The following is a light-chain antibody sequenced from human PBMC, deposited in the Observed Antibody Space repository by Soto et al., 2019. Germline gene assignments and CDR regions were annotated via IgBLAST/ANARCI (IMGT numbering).Light chain of an antibody. CDR2: EGT. J-gene: IGLJ3*02. V-gene: IGLV2-23*03. CDR1: SSDVGSYNL. CDR3: CSYAGSTTFWV. Sequence: QSVLTQPASVSGSPRQSITISCTGTSSDVGSYNLVSWYQQHPGKAPKLMIYEGTQRPSGVSDRFSGAKSDNTASLTISGLQAEDEADYYCCSYAGSTTFWVFGGGTKLTVL.